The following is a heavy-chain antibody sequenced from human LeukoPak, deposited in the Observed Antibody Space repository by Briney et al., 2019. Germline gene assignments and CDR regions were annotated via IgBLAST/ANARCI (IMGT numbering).Heavy chain of an antibody. J-gene: IGHJ5*02. V-gene: IGHV3-23*01. Sequence: GGSLRLSCAVSGFTFSTYAMSWVRQPPREGLESVSVISGSGDNTYYADSVKGRYTISRDNFKNPLYLQMNSLIAEDTALYYCTKRPSTDGYNSWGQGTLVTVSS. CDR3: TKRPSTDGYNS. D-gene: IGHD5-24*01. CDR1: GFTFSTYA. CDR2: ISGSGDNT.